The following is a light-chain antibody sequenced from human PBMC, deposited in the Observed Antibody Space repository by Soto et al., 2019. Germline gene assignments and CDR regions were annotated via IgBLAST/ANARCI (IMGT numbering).Light chain of an antibody. CDR1: QSVSSN. J-gene: IGKJ1*01. CDR3: QQYNNWPGT. Sequence: EIVMTQSPATLSVSPGERATLSCRASQSVSSNLAWYQQKPGQAPRLLIYGASTRATGIPARFSGSGSGTEFTLTISRLQSEDFAVYYCQQYNNWPGTFGQGTNVEIK. CDR2: GAS. V-gene: IGKV3-15*01.